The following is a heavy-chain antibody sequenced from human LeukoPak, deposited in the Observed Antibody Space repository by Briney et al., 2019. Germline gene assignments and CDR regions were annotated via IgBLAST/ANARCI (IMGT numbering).Heavy chain of an antibody. J-gene: IGHJ5*02. CDR2: ISYDGGNK. D-gene: IGHD6-19*01. Sequence: GGSLRLSCAASGFAFSNFGMHWVRQAPGKGLEWVAMISYDGGNKYYADSVRGRFTISRDNSKNTLYLQMDSLRPEDTAVYYCARTNYRSGVGDWFDPWGQGTLVTVSS. CDR3: ARTNYRSGVGDWFDP. CDR1: GFAFSNFG. V-gene: IGHV3-30*03.